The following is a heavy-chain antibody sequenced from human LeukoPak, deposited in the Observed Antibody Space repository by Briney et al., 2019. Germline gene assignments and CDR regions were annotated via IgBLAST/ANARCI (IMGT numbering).Heavy chain of an antibody. V-gene: IGHV3-30-3*01. CDR3: AVYSGSPADY. D-gene: IGHD1-26*01. CDR1: GFTFSSYA. J-gene: IGHJ4*02. CDR2: ISYDGSNK. Sequence: GGSLRLSCAASGFTFSSYAMHWVRQAPGKGLEWVAVISYDGSNKYYADSVMGRFTSSRDNSKNTLYLQMNSLRAEDTAVYYCAVYSGSPADYWGQGTLVTVSS.